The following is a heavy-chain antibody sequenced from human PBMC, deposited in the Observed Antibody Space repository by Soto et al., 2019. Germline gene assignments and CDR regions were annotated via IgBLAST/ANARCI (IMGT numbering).Heavy chain of an antibody. Sequence: GEALNLSCEGSGYSFAGYWITWVRQKPGKGLEWMGRIDPSDSQTYYSPSFRGHVTISVTKSITTVFLQWSSLRASDTAMYYCARQIYDSDTGPNFQYYFDSWGQGTPVTVSS. CDR3: ARQIYDSDTGPNFQYYFDS. CDR2: IDPSDSQT. CDR1: GYSFAGYW. V-gene: IGHV5-10-1*01. J-gene: IGHJ4*02. D-gene: IGHD3-22*01.